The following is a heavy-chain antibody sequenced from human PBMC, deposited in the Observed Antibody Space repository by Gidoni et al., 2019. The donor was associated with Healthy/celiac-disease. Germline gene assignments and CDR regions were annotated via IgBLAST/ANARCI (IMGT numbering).Heavy chain of an antibody. Sequence: QVQLQESGPGLVKPSGTLSLTCAVSGGSIRSSNWWSWVRQPPGKGLEWIGEIYHSGSNNYNPSLKSRVTISVDKSKNQCSLKLSSVTAADTAVYYCARHPYSSGWTPPQGWFDPWGQGTLVTVSS. J-gene: IGHJ5*02. CDR1: GGSIRSSNW. V-gene: IGHV4-4*02. CDR3: ARHPYSSGWTPPQGWFDP. CDR2: IYHSGSN. D-gene: IGHD6-19*01.